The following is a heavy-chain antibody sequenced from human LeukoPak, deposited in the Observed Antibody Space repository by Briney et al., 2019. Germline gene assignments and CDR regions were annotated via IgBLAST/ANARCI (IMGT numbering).Heavy chain of an antibody. CDR2: IYYSGST. J-gene: IGHJ4*02. CDR1: GGSISSYY. CDR3: ARVTGYVIEDNFDY. D-gene: IGHD2-15*01. V-gene: IGHV4-59*01. Sequence: PSVTLSLTCTVSGGSISSYYWSWIRQPPGKGLEWIGYIYYSGSTNYNPSLKSRVTISVDTSKNQFSMKLRSVTAADTAVYYCARVTGYVIEDNFDYWGQGTLVTVSS.